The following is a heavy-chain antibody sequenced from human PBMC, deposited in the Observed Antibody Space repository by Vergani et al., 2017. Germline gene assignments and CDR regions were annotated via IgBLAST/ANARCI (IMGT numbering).Heavy chain of an antibody. Sequence: QVQLVESGGGVVQPGRSLRLSCAASGFTFSSHGVHWVRQAPGNGLEWVAVISYDGSNKYYADSVKGRFTISRDNSKNTLYLQMNSLRAEDTAVYYCAKAPDNGVCDYWGQGTLVTVSS. CDR1: GFTFSSHG. CDR2: ISYDGSNK. V-gene: IGHV3-30*18. J-gene: IGHJ4*02. CDR3: AKAPDNGVCDY. D-gene: IGHD2-8*01.